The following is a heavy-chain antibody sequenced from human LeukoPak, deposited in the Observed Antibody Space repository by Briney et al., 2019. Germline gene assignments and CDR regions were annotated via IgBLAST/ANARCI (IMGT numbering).Heavy chain of an antibody. Sequence: SQTLSLTCTVSGGSISSYYWSWIRQPARKGLEWSGRIYTSGSTNYNPSLKSRVTMSVDTSKNQFSLKLSSVTAADTAVYYCAREGILWFGELFYFDYWGQGTLVTVSS. CDR2: IYTSGST. V-gene: IGHV4-4*07. D-gene: IGHD3-10*01. CDR3: AREGILWFGELFYFDY. J-gene: IGHJ4*02. CDR1: GGSISSYY.